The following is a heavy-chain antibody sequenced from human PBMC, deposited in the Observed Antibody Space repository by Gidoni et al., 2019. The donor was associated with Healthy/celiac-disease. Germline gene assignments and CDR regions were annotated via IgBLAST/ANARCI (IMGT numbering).Heavy chain of an antibody. CDR3: TTDSPNHYYGGSPMADY. Sequence: EVQLVESGGGLVKPGGSLRLSCAASGFTFSNAWMSWVRQAPGKGLEWVGRIKSKTDGGTTDYAAPVKGRFTISRDDSKNTLYLKMNSLKTEDTAVYYWTTDSPNHYYGGSPMADYWGQGTLVTVSS. CDR1: GFTFSNAW. CDR2: IKSKTDGGTT. V-gene: IGHV3-15*01. D-gene: IGHD4-17*01. J-gene: IGHJ4*02.